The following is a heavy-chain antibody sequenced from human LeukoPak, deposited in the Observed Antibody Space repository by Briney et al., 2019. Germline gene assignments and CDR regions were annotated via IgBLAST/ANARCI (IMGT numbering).Heavy chain of an antibody. Sequence: GGSLRLTCAASGFTFSNYAIHWVRQAPGKGLEWVAFIRYDGSNKYYADSVKGRFTISRDNSKNTLYLQMNSLRAEDTAVYYCATNPLLWFGELFEYWGQGTLVTVSS. CDR3: ATNPLLWFGELFEY. V-gene: IGHV3-30*02. CDR1: GFTFSNYA. J-gene: IGHJ4*02. CDR2: IRYDGSNK. D-gene: IGHD3-10*01.